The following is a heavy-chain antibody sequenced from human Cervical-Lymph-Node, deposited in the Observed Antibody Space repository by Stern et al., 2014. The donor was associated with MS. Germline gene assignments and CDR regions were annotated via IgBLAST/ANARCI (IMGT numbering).Heavy chain of an antibody. Sequence: EVQLEESGGGLIQPGGSLRLSCAASGFTVSSSYMSWVRQAPGKGLEGVSAIHNGGATYYADSVKGRFTISRDNSKNTLYFQMSSLRAEDTAVYYCARVGRGYISGYSFDYWAQGTLVTVSS. CDR3: ARVGRGYISGYSFDY. J-gene: IGHJ4*02. D-gene: IGHD5-18*01. CDR2: IHNGGAT. V-gene: IGHV3-53*01. CDR1: GFTVSSSY.